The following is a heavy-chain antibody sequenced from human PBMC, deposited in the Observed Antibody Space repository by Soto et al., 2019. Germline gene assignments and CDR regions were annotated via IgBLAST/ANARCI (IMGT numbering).Heavy chain of an antibody. CDR3: ARMGLVVPAASYYYNGMDV. CDR2: ISGRGSST. J-gene: IGHJ6*02. V-gene: IGHV3-23*01. D-gene: IGHD2-2*01. CDR1: GFTFSNYG. Sequence: PGGSLRLSCAASGFTFSNYGMSLVRQAPGKGLECVSVISGRGSSTYYADSVKGRFTISRDNSKNTLYLQLNSLRAEETAVYYCARMGLVVPAASYYYNGMDVWGQGTTVTVSS.